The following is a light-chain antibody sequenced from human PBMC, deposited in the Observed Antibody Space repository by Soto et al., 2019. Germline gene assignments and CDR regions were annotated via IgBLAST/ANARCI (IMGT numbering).Light chain of an antibody. CDR1: SSDVGGYNY. CDR2: DVS. J-gene: IGLJ2*01. V-gene: IGLV2-14*01. CDR3: SSYTTSGSLV. Sequence: QSLLTQPASVSGSPGQSITISCTGTSSDVGGYNYVSWYQQHPGKAPKLMIYDVSNRPSGVSNRFSGSKSGNTASLTISGLQAEDEADYYCSSYTTSGSLVFGGGTKLTVL.